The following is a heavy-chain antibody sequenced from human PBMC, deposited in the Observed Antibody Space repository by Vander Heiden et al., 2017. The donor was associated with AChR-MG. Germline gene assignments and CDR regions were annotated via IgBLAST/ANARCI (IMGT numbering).Heavy chain of an antibody. CDR3: TKGDYDFVWGSDSPPYSDH. CDR2: ISAGGVTT. CDR1: GFSFSNFA. Sequence: EVHLLQSGGGLVEPGGSLRLSCVASGFSFSNFAMTWVRQAPGKGLECVSSISAGGVTTYYADSVKGRFTISRDNSKNTLHLQMNSLGAEDTAVYDCTKGDYDFVWGSDSPPYSDHWGQGTLGIVSS. J-gene: IGHJ4*02. D-gene: IGHD3-16*01. V-gene: IGHV3-23*01.